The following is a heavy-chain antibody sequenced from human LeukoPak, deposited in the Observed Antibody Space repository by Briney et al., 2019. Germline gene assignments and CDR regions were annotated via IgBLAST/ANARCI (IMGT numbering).Heavy chain of an antibody. CDR3: ARGGLKYYYYMDV. J-gene: IGHJ6*03. CDR2: ISAYNGDT. Sequence: ASVKVSCKASNYTFSSHGFSWVRQAPGQGLEYMGWISAYNGDTNYARRFQGRVTMTTDTSTNTAYMELRSLRSDDTAVYYCARGGLKYYYYMDVWAKGTTVTVSS. CDR1: NYTFSSHG. V-gene: IGHV1-18*01.